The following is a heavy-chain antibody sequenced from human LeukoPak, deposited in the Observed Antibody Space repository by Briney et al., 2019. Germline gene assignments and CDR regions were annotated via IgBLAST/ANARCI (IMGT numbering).Heavy chain of an antibody. Sequence: ASVKDSCKASGYTVTGHYMHWVRQPPGQGPEWMGWINPNSGGTRYAQKFQGRVTITADKSTSTAYMELSSLRSEDTAVYYCARDPNCSGGSCYSRWFDPWGQGTLVTVSS. CDR2: INPNSGGT. V-gene: IGHV1-2*02. J-gene: IGHJ5*02. CDR3: ARDPNCSGGSCYSRWFDP. CDR1: GYTVTGHY. D-gene: IGHD2-15*01.